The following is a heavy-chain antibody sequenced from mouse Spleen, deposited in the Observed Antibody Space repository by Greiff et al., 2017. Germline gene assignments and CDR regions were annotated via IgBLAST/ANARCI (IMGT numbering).Heavy chain of an antibody. CDR2: IYPGGGYT. D-gene: IGHD2-4*01. CDR1: GYTFTNYW. V-gene: IGHV1-63*02. CDR3: ARGITRVYYAMDY. Sequence: QVQLKQSGAELVRPGTSVKISCKASGYTFTNYWLGWVKQRPGHGLEWIGDIYPGGGYTNYNEKFKGKATLTADTSSSTAYMQLSSLTSEDSAVYFCARGITRVYYAMDYWGQGTSVTVSS. J-gene: IGHJ4*01.